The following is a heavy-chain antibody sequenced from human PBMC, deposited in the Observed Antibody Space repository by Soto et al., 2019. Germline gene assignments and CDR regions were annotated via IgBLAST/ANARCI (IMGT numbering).Heavy chain of an antibody. Sequence: PSETLSLTCAVSGYSINSGYYWAWIRQPPAKGLEWIGSIYYSGSTNYNPSLKSRVTISVDTSKNQFSLKLSSVTAADTAVYYRARGSDGMDVWGQGTTVTVSS. V-gene: IGHV4-38-2*01. D-gene: IGHD3-10*01. CDR2: IYYSGST. CDR1: GYSINSGYY. CDR3: ARGSDGMDV. J-gene: IGHJ6*02.